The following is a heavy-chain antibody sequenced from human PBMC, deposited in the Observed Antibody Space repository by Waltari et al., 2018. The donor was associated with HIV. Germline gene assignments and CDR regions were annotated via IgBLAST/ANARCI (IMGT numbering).Heavy chain of an antibody. J-gene: IGHJ4*02. V-gene: IGHV4-34*01. Sequence: QVQLQQWGAGLLKPSETLSLTCAVYGGSFSGYYWSWIRQPPGKGLEWIGEINHSGSTNYNPSLKSRVTISVDTSKNQFSLKLSSVTAADTAVYYCARPSIAGERYFDYWGQGTLVTVSS. D-gene: IGHD6-13*01. CDR3: ARPSIAGERYFDY. CDR1: GGSFSGYY. CDR2: INHSGST.